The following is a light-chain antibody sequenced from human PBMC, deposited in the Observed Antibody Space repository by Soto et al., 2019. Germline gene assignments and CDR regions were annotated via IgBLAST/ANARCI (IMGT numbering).Light chain of an antibody. CDR1: QMVSSN. CDR2: GTS. Sequence: EIVMTQSPVTLSLAPGERATLSFMASQMVSSNVAWYQKKPGQAPRLFIYGTSIRATATPARFSGSGSETEFTLTISSLQSEDFAVYYCQEYIQWPPGMFGPGTKVDIK. CDR3: QEYIQWPPGM. V-gene: IGKV3-15*01. J-gene: IGKJ1*01.